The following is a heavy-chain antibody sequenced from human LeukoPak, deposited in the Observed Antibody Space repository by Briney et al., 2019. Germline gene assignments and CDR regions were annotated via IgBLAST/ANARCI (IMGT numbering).Heavy chain of an antibody. J-gene: IGHJ4*02. CDR2: IYTSGST. Sequence: SQTLSLTCTVSGGSISSGSYYWSWIRQPAGKGLEWIGRIYTSGSTNYNPSLKSRVTMSVDTSKNQFSLKLSSVTAADTAVYYCARVSEWELLRPNYYFDYWGQGTLVTVSS. D-gene: IGHD1-26*01. CDR3: ARVSEWELLRPNYYFDY. CDR1: GGSISSGSYY. V-gene: IGHV4-61*02.